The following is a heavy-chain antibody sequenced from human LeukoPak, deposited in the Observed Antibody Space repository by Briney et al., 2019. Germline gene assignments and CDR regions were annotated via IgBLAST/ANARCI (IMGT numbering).Heavy chain of an antibody. J-gene: IGHJ6*03. CDR1: GFIFSSYG. CDR3: AKGHRPCTAGFCYSYYYYYYMDV. V-gene: IGHV3-30*02. D-gene: IGHD2-15*01. CDR2: IRYDGSNK. Sequence: GESLTLSCAAPGFIFSSYGMHWVRQAPAKGLEWAGFIRYDGSNKYYADSVKGRFTISRDNSKNTLYLQMNSLRAVDTAVYYCAKGHRPCTAGFCYSYYYYYYMDVWGSGTTVTVSS.